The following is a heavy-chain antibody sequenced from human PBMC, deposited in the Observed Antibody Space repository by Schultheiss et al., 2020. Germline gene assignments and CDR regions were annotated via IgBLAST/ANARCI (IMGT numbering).Heavy chain of an antibody. CDR1: GFTFSTYA. Sequence: GSLRLSCAASGFTFSTYAMTWVRQAPGKGLEWVGFIRSKAYGGKTEYAESVKGRFTISRDDSTSIAYLHINSLKTEDTAVYDCTTLNRNYDYDAYYREVWGPGPTVTVAS. V-gene: IGHV3-49*04. J-gene: IGHJ6*03. D-gene: IGHD1-7*01. CDR2: IRSKAYGGKT. CDR3: TTLNRNYDYDAYYREV.